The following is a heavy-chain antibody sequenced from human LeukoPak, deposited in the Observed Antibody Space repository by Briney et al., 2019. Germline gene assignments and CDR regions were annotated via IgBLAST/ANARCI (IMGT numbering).Heavy chain of an antibody. Sequence: GGSLRLSCAASGFAFSTSAIHWVRQALGKGLERVAVISNDGNRAYYTDSVKGRFTMSRDNSKNTLNLEMNSLRPEDTAVYYCARDGPIRAKSTVTAGWLDPWGQGILVTVSS. CDR2: ISNDGNRA. CDR3: ARDGPIRAKSTVTAGWLDP. V-gene: IGHV3-30-3*01. CDR1: GFAFSTSA. D-gene: IGHD4-17*01. J-gene: IGHJ5*02.